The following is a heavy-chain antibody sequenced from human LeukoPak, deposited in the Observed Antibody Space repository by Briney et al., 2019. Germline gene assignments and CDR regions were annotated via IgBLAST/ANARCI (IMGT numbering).Heavy chain of an antibody. CDR3: ARAWYGSGTYFSY. CDR2: IYYSGST. Sequence: PSQTLSLTCTVSGGSISSGGYYWSCIRQHPGKGLEWIVYIYYSGSTYYNPSLKSRVTISVDTSKNQFSLKLTSVTAADTAVYYCARAWYGSGTYFSYWGQGTLVTVSS. D-gene: IGHD3-10*01. V-gene: IGHV4-31*03. J-gene: IGHJ4*02. CDR1: GGSISSGGYY.